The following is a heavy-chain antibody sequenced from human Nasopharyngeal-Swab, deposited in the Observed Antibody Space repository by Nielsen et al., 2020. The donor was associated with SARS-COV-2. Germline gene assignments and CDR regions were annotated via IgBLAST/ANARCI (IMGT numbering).Heavy chain of an antibody. V-gene: IGHV1-69*06. J-gene: IGHJ6*03. Sequence: SVKVSCKASGGTFSSYAISWVRQAPGQGLEWMGGIVPIFGTANYAQKFQGRVTITADKSTSTAYMELSSLRSEDTAVYYCARSRYAGYSYGLGYYYYMDVWGKGTTVTVSS. CDR3: ARSRYAGYSYGLGYYYYMDV. CDR2: IVPIFGTA. CDR1: GGTFSSYA. D-gene: IGHD5-18*01.